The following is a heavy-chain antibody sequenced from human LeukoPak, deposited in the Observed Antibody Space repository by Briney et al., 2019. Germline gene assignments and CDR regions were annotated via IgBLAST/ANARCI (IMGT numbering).Heavy chain of an antibody. D-gene: IGHD4-17*01. J-gene: IGHJ4*02. V-gene: IGHV3-30-3*01. CDR1: GFTFRSYV. CDR3: VRLEVDGDHSIY. CDR2: ISDDGRNK. Sequence: PGRSLRLSCAASGFTFRSYVMHWVRQAPGKGLEWVALISDDGRNKYYADSVKGRFTISRDNGKNSLDLRMTTLRVEDTAVYYCVRLEVDGDHSIYWGQGILVIVSS.